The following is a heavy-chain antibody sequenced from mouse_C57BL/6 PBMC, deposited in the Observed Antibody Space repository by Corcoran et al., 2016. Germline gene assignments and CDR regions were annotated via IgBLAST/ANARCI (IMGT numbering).Heavy chain of an antibody. CDR1: GYTFTDYS. CDR3: ARSEYWCRWYFDV. J-gene: IGHJ1*03. D-gene: IGHD1-1*02. V-gene: IGHV1-34*01. Sequence: VQLQQSGPELVKPGASVKMSCKASGYTFTDYSMHWVKQSPGKSLEWIGYIYPNNGGNGYNQKFKGKATFTVDKSSSTAYMELRSLTSADSAVFYCARSEYWCRWYFDVWGTGTTVTVSP. CDR2: IYPNNGGN.